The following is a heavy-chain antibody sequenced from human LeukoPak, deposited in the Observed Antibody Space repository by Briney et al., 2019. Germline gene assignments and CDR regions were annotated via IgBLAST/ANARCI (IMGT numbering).Heavy chain of an antibody. D-gene: IGHD5-18*01. CDR3: ARHTAMDY. J-gene: IGHJ4*02. V-gene: IGHV1-69*04. CDR1: GGTFSSYA. CDR2: IIPILGIA. Sequence: GSSVKVSCKASGGTFSSYAISWVRQAPGQGLEWMGRIIPILGIANYAQKFQGRVTITADKSTSTAYMELSSLRSEDTAVYHCARHTAMDYWGQGTLVTVSS.